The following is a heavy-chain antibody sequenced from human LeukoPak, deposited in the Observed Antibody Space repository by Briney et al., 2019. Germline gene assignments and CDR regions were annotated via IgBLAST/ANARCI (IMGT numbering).Heavy chain of an antibody. J-gene: IGHJ4*02. V-gene: IGHV3-7*01. CDR3: AGDGSGWYDY. CDR1: GFTFSAYW. Sequence: GGSLRLSCAVSGFTFSAYWMSWVRQAPGKGLEWVASIKQDGSNKYYLDSVKGRFTISRDNAKNSLYLQMNSLRAEDTAVYYCAGDGSGWYDYWGQGTLVTVSS. CDR2: IKQDGSNK. D-gene: IGHD6-19*01.